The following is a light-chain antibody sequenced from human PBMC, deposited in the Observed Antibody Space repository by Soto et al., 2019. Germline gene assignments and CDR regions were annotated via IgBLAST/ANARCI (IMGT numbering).Light chain of an antibody. J-gene: IGLJ2*01. CDR3: SSYTSSSTLV. Sequence: QSALTQPASLSGSPGQSITISCTGTSSDIRGYNYVSWYQHHPGRAPKLMIYEVSNRPSGISSRFSGSKSGNTASLTISGLQAEYEAAYYCSSYTSSSTLVFGGGTKLTVL. V-gene: IGLV2-14*01. CDR2: EVS. CDR1: SSDIRGYNY.